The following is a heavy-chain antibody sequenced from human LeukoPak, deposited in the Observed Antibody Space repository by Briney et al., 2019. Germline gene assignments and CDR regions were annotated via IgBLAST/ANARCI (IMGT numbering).Heavy chain of an antibody. CDR3: ARDRRGYSYGAFDY. CDR1: GFTFSSYG. D-gene: IGHD5-18*01. J-gene: IGHJ4*02. Sequence: PGGSLRLSCAASGFTFSSYGMNWVRQAPGKGLEWVSSISSSSSYIYYADSVKGRFTISRDNAKNSLYLQMNSLRAEDTAAYYCARDRRGYSYGAFDYWGQGTLVTVSS. CDR2: ISSSSSYI. V-gene: IGHV3-21*01.